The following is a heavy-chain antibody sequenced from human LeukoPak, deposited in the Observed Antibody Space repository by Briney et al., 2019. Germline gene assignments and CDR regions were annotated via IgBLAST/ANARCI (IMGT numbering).Heavy chain of an antibody. Sequence: TGESLKISCKGSGYSFTNYWIGWVRQMPGKGLEWMGIIYPGDSDTRYSPSFQGQVTISADKSISTAYLQWSSLKASDTAMYHCARHFKGSSSQSMAYWGQGTLVTVSS. CDR3: ARHFKGSSSQSMAY. V-gene: IGHV5-51*01. J-gene: IGHJ4*02. CDR1: GYSFTNYW. D-gene: IGHD6-6*01. CDR2: IYPGDSDT.